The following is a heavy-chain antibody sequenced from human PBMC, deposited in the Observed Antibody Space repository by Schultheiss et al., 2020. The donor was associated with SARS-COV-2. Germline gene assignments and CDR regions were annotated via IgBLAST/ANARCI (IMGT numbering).Heavy chain of an antibody. J-gene: IGHJ4*02. Sequence: SETLSLTCAVSGGSVNSGGYYWSWIRQPPGKGLEWIGYIYYSGSTYYNPSLKSRVTISVDTSKNQFSLKLSSVTAADTAVYYCASQTLEYGDYSYWGQGTLVTVSS. CDR1: GGSVNSGGYY. CDR3: ASQTLEYGDYSY. D-gene: IGHD4-17*01. V-gene: IGHV4-61*08. CDR2: IYYSGST.